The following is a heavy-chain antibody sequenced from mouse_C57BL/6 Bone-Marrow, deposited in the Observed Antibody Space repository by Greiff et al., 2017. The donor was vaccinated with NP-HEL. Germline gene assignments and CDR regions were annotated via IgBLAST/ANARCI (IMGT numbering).Heavy chain of an antibody. D-gene: IGHD1-1*01. CDR2: IYPRDGST. J-gene: IGHJ1*03. CDR1: GYTFTSYD. V-gene: IGHV1-85*01. CDR3: ARRDYYGSSDDDWYFDV. Sequence: QVQLQQSGPELVKPGASVKLSCKASGYTFTSYDINWVKQRPGQGLEWIGWIYPRDGSTKYNEKFKGKATLTVDTSSSTAYRELHSLTSEDSAVYFCARRDYYGSSDDDWYFDVWGTGTTVTVSS.